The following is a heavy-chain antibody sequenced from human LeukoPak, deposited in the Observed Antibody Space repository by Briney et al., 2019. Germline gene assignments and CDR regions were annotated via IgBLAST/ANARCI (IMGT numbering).Heavy chain of an antibody. D-gene: IGHD3-22*01. Sequence: ASVKVSCKASGYTFTSYYMHWVRQAPGQGLEWMGIINPSGGSTSYAQKFQGRVTMTRDTSTSTVYMELSSLRSEDTAVYYCAKDLRHYYDSSGYPDYWGQGTLVTVSS. J-gene: IGHJ4*02. CDR2: INPSGGST. CDR1: GYTFTSYY. V-gene: IGHV1-46*01. CDR3: AKDLRHYYDSSGYPDY.